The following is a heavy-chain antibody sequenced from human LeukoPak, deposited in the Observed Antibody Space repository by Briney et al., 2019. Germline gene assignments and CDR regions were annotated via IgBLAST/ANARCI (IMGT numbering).Heavy chain of an antibody. CDR2: ISAYNGNT. V-gene: IGHV1-18*01. J-gene: IGHJ6*02. Sequence: ASVKVSCKASGYTFTSYGISWVRQAPGQGLEWMGWISAYNGNTNYAQKLQGRVTMTTDTSTSTAYMELRSLRSDDTAVYYCARARVVPADYYYGMDVWGQGTTVTVSS. D-gene: IGHD2-2*01. CDR3: ARARVVPADYYYGMDV. CDR1: GYTFTSYG.